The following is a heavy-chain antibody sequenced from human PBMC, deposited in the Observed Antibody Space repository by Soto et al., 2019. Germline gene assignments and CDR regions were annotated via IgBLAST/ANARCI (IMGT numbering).Heavy chain of an antibody. CDR3: ARDKITGLFDY. D-gene: IGHD2-8*02. J-gene: IGHJ4*02. CDR1: GRSFSGYY. V-gene: IGHV4-34*01. CDR2: INHSGST. Sequence: PSENLSLTCAVYGRSFSGYYWTWIRQPPGTGLEWIGEINHSGSTNYNPSLKSRVTISVDTSKNQFSLKLTSVTAADTAVYYCARDKITGLFDYWGQGTLVTVSS.